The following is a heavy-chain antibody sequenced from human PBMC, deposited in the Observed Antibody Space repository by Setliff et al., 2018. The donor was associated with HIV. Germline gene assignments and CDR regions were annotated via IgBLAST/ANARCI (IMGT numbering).Heavy chain of an antibody. CDR3: AAPRGMSTILVY. D-gene: IGHD3-9*01. V-gene: IGHV4-34*01. Sequence: SETLSLTCAVYGGSLSGYHWSWIRQSPGKGLEWIGEINHSGSTNYNPSLKSRVIISIDTSKKQFSLKPTSVTAADTATYYCAAPRGMSTILVYWGQGSLVTVSS. CDR1: GGSLSGYH. J-gene: IGHJ4*02. CDR2: INHSGST.